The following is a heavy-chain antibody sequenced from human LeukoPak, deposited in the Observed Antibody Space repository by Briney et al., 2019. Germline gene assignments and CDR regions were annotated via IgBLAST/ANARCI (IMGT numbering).Heavy chain of an antibody. Sequence: GASVKVSCKASGNTFTGYYMHWVRQAPGQGLEWMGWINPNSGGTNYAQKFQGRVTMTRDTSISTAYMELSRLRSDDTAVYYCARDWSGYRGYERYNWFDPWGQGTLVTVSS. CDR1: GNTFTGYY. CDR3: ARDWSGYRGYERYNWFDP. CDR2: INPNSGGT. D-gene: IGHD5-12*01. V-gene: IGHV1-2*02. J-gene: IGHJ5*02.